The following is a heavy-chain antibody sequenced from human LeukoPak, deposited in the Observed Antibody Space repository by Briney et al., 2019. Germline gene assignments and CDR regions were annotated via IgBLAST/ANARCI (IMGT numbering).Heavy chain of an antibody. Sequence: GASVKVSCKASGYTFTSYGISWVRQAPGQGLEWRGWISAYNGNTNYAQKLQGRVTMTTDTSTSTAYMELRSLRSDDTAVYYCASGQPYSSSWYGMDVWGQGTTVTVSS. CDR1: GYTFTSYG. CDR2: ISAYNGNT. D-gene: IGHD6-13*01. CDR3: ASGQPYSSSWYGMDV. V-gene: IGHV1-18*01. J-gene: IGHJ6*02.